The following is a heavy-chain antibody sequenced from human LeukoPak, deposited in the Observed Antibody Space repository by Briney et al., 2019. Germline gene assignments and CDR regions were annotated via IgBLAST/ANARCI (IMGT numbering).Heavy chain of an antibody. Sequence: GGSLRPSCAASGFTFSDYYMSWIRQAPGKGLEWVSYISSSGSTIYYADSVEGRFTIPRDNAKNSLYLQMNSLRAEDTAVYYCARDAGSYSSGYYHWGQGTLVTVSS. CDR3: ARDAGSYSSGYYH. D-gene: IGHD3-22*01. J-gene: IGHJ4*02. V-gene: IGHV3-11*01. CDR2: ISSSGSTI. CDR1: GFTFSDYY.